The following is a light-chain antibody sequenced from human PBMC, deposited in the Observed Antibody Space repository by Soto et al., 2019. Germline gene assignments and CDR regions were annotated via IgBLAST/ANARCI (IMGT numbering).Light chain of an antibody. CDR1: QSLLHSNGYNY. V-gene: IGKV2-28*01. CDR2: LCS. Sequence: DIVMTQSPLSLPVPPGEPASISCRSSQSLLHSNGYNYLDWYLQKPGQSPQLLIYLCSNRASGVPYRFSGSGSGTDFTLKISRVEAEDVGVYYCMQALQTPLTVGGGTKVEIK. J-gene: IGKJ4*01. CDR3: MQALQTPLT.